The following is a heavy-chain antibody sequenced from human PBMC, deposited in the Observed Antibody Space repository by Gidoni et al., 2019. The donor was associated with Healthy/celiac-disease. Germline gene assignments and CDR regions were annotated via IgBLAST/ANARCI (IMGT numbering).Heavy chain of an antibody. CDR2: IYYSGST. CDR3: ARDRVAVAVGGMDWFDP. Sequence: QLQLQESGPGLVKPSETLSLTCPVSGGSISSSSYYWGWIRQPPGKGLEWIGSIYYSGSTYYNPSLKSRVTISVDTSKNQYSLKLSSVTAADTAVYYCARDRVAVAVGGMDWFDPWGQGTLVTVSS. CDR1: GGSISSSSYY. J-gene: IGHJ5*02. V-gene: IGHV4-39*07. D-gene: IGHD6-19*01.